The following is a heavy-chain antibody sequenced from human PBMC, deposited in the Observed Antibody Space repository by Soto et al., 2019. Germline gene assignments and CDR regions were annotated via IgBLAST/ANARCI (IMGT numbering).Heavy chain of an antibody. CDR3: ARGRRWLPDY. CDR2: INHSGST. V-gene: IGHV4-34*01. J-gene: IGHJ4*02. Sequence: QVQLQQWGAGLLKPSETLSLTCAVYGGSFSGYYWSWIRQPPGKGLEWIGEINHSGSTNYNPSLKSRVTISVDTYKKQFSLKLSSVNAADTAVYYCARGRRWLPDYWGQGTLVTVSS. D-gene: IGHD2-15*01. CDR1: GGSFSGYY.